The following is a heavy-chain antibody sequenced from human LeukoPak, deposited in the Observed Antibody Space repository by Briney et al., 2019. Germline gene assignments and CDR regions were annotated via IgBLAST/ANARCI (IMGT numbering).Heavy chain of an antibody. Sequence: GGSLRLSCAASGFTVSSNYMSWVRQAPGKGLEWVSVIYSGGSTYYADSVKGRFTISRDNSKNTLYLQMNSLRAEDTAVYYCARDYTRYNWNDVWRYYYGMDVWGQGTTVTVSS. V-gene: IGHV3-66*01. CDR2: IYSGGST. J-gene: IGHJ6*02. CDR1: GFTVSSNY. D-gene: IGHD1-1*01. CDR3: ARDYTRYNWNDVWRYYYGMDV.